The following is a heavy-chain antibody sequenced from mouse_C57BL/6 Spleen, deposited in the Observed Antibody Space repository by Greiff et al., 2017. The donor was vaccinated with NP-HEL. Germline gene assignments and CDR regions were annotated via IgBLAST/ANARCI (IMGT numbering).Heavy chain of an antibody. CDR1: GYTFTDYY. D-gene: IGHD1-1*01. CDR3: ATGFYYYGFLGYFDV. V-gene: IGHV1-26*01. J-gene: IGHJ1*03. CDR2: INPNNGGT. Sequence: EVQLQQSGPELVKPGASVKISCKASGYTFTDYYMNWVKQSHGKSLEWIGDINPNNGGTSYNQKFKGKATLTVDKSSSTAYMELRSLTSEDSAVYYCATGFYYYGFLGYFDVWGTGTTVTVAS.